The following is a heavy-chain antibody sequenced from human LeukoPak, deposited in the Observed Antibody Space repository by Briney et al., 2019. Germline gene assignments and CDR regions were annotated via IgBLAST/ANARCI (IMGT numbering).Heavy chain of an antibody. J-gene: IGHJ4*02. D-gene: IGHD3-10*01. V-gene: IGHV3-64D*06. CDR2: ISSNGGST. Sequence: GGSLRLSCSASGFTFSRYAMHWVRQAPGKGLEYVSAISSNGGSTYYADSVKGRFTISRDNSKNTLYLQMSSLRTEDTAVYYCVKDGSGSYYTYYFDYWGQGTLVTVSS. CDR3: VKDGSGSYYTYYFDY. CDR1: GFTFSRYA.